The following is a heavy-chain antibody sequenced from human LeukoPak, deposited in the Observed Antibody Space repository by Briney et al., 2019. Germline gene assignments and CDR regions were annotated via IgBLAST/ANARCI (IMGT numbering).Heavy chain of an antibody. CDR3: ARRGVGAARDWFDP. V-gene: IGHV4-38-2*02. Sequence: SETLSLTCTVSGYSITSGYNWAWIRQPPGKVLEWIGSIYHSGSAYYNPSLKSRVTISVDTSKNQFSLKLSSVTAADTAVYYCARRGVGAARDWFDPWGQGTLVTVSS. J-gene: IGHJ5*02. CDR1: GYSITSGYN. CDR2: IYHSGSA. D-gene: IGHD6-13*01.